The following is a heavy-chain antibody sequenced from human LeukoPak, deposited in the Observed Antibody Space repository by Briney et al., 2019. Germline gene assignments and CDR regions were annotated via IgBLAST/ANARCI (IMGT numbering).Heavy chain of an antibody. Sequence: GGSLRLSCAASGFTFSDHGMHWVRQAPGKGLEWVAIIWYNGSKKYYAESVKGRFTISRHNSKNTLYLQMSSLRAEDTAVYYCARDPYGSGDGYFDYWGQGTLVTVSS. CDR1: GFTFSDHG. D-gene: IGHD3-10*01. CDR3: ARDPYGSGDGYFDY. J-gene: IGHJ4*02. V-gene: IGHV3-33*01. CDR2: IWYNGSKK.